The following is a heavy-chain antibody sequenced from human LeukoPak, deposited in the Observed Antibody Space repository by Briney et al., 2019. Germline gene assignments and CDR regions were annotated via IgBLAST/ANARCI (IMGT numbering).Heavy chain of an antibody. CDR1: GFTFSNYA. Sequence: TGGSLRLSCAASGFTFSNYAMSWVRQAPGKGLKWVSTISGVSGSTYNADSVKGRFTISRDNSKNTLYLQMNSLRAEDTAIYYCAKLGSGLWRSSFDYWGQGALVTVSS. V-gene: IGHV3-23*01. CDR2: ISGVSGST. CDR3: AKLGSGLWRSSFDY. J-gene: IGHJ4*02. D-gene: IGHD4/OR15-4a*01.